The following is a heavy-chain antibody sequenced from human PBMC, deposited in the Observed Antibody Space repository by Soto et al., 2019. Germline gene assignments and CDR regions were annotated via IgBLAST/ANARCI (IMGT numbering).Heavy chain of an antibody. CDR3: ARRSNWEDAFEI. CDR1: GYSFTSYW. V-gene: IGHV5-10-1*01. CDR2: IDPSESYT. Sequence: GESLKISCKGSGYSFTSYWISWVRQMPGKGLEWMGRIDPSESYTNYSPSFQGHVTISADKSISTAYLQWSSLKASDTGMCYGARRSNWEDAFEIWGQGXMVTVSS. J-gene: IGHJ3*02. D-gene: IGHD7-27*01.